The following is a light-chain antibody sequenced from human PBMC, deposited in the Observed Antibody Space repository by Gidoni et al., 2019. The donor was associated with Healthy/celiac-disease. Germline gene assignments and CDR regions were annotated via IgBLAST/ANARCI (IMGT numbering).Light chain of an antibody. V-gene: IGLV3-21*03. CDR3: QVWDSSSDHHVV. J-gene: IGLJ2*01. Sequence: YVMNQPRSGSVAPGKTARITCWGNYIGRNIVHWSQHKPGQAPVLVVYDDSAWPSGIPERFSGSNSGNTVTLTISRVEAGDEADYSCQVWDSSSDHHVVFGGGTKLTVL. CDR2: DDS. CDR1: YIGRNI.